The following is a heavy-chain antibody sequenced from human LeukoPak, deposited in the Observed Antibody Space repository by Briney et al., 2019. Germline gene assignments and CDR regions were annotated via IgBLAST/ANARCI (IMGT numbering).Heavy chain of an antibody. J-gene: IGHJ4*02. Sequence: SLRLSCAASGFNFEDYAMHWVRQTPGKGLEWVSGISWNSDAIGYADSVRGRFTISRDNGKNSLYLQMRNLRPEDTAFYYCAKGLPYYDTSGYLLNEWGQGTLVTVSS. V-gene: IGHV3-9*01. CDR3: AKGLPYYDTSGYLLNE. D-gene: IGHD3-22*01. CDR2: ISWNSDAI. CDR1: GFNFEDYA.